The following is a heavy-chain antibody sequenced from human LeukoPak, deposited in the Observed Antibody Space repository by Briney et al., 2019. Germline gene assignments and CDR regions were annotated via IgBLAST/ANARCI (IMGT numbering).Heavy chain of an antibody. CDR1: GLTFSTYS. Sequence: GGSLRLSCAASGLTFSTYSMNWVRQAPGKGLEWISYISTSSSTIYYADSVKGRFTISRDDAKNSLYLQMNSLRAEDTAVYYCARDPPSGGFDSWGQGTLVTVSS. CDR3: ARDPPSGGFDS. J-gene: IGHJ4*02. V-gene: IGHV3-48*01. CDR2: ISTSSSTI. D-gene: IGHD3-16*01.